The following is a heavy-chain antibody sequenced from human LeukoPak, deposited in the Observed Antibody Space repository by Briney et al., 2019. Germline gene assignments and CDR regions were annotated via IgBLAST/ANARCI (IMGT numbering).Heavy chain of an antibody. Sequence: PGGSLRLSCAASGFTFSSYEMNWVRQAPGKGLEWVSYISSSGSTIYYADSVKGRFTISRDNAKNSLYLQMNSLRAEDTAVYYCARVGALSGGYYDAFDIWGQGTMVTVSS. D-gene: IGHD3-22*01. CDR1: GFTFSSYE. CDR2: ISSSGSTI. J-gene: IGHJ3*02. CDR3: ARVGALSGGYYDAFDI. V-gene: IGHV3-48*03.